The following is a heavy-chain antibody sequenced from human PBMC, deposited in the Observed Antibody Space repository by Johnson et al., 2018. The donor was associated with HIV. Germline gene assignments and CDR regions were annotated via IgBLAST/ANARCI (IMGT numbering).Heavy chain of an antibody. Sequence: QVQLVESGGGLVKPGGSLRLSCAASGFTFSDYYMSWIRQAPGKGLEWVSYISSSGSTIYYADSVKGRFTISRANAKNSLYLQMNSLRTEDTAVYYCATLKGPRLHIAARRPDAFDIWGQGTMVTVSS. CDR2: ISSSGSTI. CDR3: ATLKGPRLHIAARRPDAFDI. D-gene: IGHD6-6*01. CDR1: GFTFSDYY. J-gene: IGHJ3*02. V-gene: IGHV3-11*04.